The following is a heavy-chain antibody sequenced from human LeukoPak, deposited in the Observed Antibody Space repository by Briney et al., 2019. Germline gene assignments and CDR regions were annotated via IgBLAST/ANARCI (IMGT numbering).Heavy chain of an antibody. V-gene: IGHV3-30*02. J-gene: IGHJ4*02. CDR1: GFTFSSYG. Sequence: PGGSLRLSCAASGFTFSSYGMHWVRQAPGKGLEWVAFIRYDGSNKYYADSVKGRFTISRDNSKNTLYLQMNSLRAEDTAVYYCAKDFITMILRGPFVDYWGQGTLVTVSS. D-gene: IGHD3-22*01. CDR2: IRYDGSNK. CDR3: AKDFITMILRGPFVDY.